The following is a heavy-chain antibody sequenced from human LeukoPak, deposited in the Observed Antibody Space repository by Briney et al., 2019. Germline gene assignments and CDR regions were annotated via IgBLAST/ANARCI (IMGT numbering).Heavy chain of an antibody. V-gene: IGHV5-51*01. D-gene: IGHD1-7*01. CDR2: IYPGDSDT. J-gene: IGHJ4*02. CDR1: GFTFSSYA. Sequence: GGSLRLSCAASGFTFSSYAMSWVRQAPGKGLEWMGIIYPGDSDTRYSPSFQGQVTISADKSISTAYLQWSSLKASDTAMYYCARSGITGTTVDYWGQGTLVTVSS. CDR3: ARSGITGTTVDY.